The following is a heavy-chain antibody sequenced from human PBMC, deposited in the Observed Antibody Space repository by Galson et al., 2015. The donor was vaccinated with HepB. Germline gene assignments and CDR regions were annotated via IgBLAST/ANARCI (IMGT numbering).Heavy chain of an antibody. CDR1: GYTFTSYG. CDR2: ISGYNGNT. V-gene: IGHV1-18*01. J-gene: IGHJ4*02. Sequence: SVKVSCKASGYTFTSYGISWVRQAPGQGLEWMGWISGYNGNTNYAQSPQGRVTMTTDTSTSTAYMELRSLRSDDTAVYYCARTEGPYYYDSSGSLGHAYWGQGTLVTVSS. CDR3: ARTEGPYYYDSSGSLGHAY. D-gene: IGHD3-22*01.